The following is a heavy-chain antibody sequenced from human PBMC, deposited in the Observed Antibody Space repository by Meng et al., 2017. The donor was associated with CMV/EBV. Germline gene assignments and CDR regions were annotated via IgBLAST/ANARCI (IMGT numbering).Heavy chain of an antibody. CDR3: ARGLGVELRDWFDY. CDR2: VFGGAST. V-gene: IGHV3-66*02. CDR1: GFTVSGNY. D-gene: IGHD1-7*01. Sequence: ETLSLTCAASGFTVSGNYMSWVRQAPGKGLEWVSVVFGGASTYYADSVKGRFTISRDNSKNTLYLQMNSLRAEDTAVYYCARGLGVELRDWFDYWGQGTLVTVSS. J-gene: IGHJ4*02.